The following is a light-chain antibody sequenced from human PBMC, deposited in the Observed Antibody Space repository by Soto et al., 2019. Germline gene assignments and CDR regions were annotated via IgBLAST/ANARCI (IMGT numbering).Light chain of an antibody. V-gene: IGKV3-20*01. CDR1: QSVSSNY. Sequence: EIVLTQSPGTLSVSPGERATLSCRASQSVSSNYVAWYQQKPGQAPKVLIYSASSMATGIPDRFSGSGSGTDFTLTISRLEPEDFAVYYCQQYGSSPLTFGGGTKVELK. CDR2: SAS. CDR3: QQYGSSPLT. J-gene: IGKJ4*01.